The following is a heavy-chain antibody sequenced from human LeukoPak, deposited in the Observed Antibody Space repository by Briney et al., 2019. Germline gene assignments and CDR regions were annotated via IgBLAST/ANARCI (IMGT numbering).Heavy chain of an antibody. Sequence: SETLSLTCAVYVGSFSGYYWSWIRQPPGKGLEWIGEINHSGSTNYNPSINSRVSIAVDAFRSQFSLKLSSVYAADTAVYYCARWYYYEIDIWGQGTMVTVSS. CDR1: VGSFSGYY. J-gene: IGHJ3*02. V-gene: IGHV4-34*01. CDR3: ARWYYYEIDI. D-gene: IGHD3-22*01. CDR2: INHSGST.